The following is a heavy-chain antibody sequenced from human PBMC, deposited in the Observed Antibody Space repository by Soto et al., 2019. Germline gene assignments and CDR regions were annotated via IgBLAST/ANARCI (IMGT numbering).Heavy chain of an antibody. J-gene: IGHJ6*02. Sequence: QVQLVQSGAEEKKPGASVKVSCKASGYTFTNYAMHWVRQAPGQRLEWMGRINAGNGNTKYSQKFQGRVTITRDTSASTAYMELSSLTSEDTAVYHCASSATTADYYYGMDVWGQGTTVTVSS. CDR1: GYTFTNYA. CDR3: ASSATTADYYYGMDV. CDR2: INAGNGNT. D-gene: IGHD1-26*01. V-gene: IGHV1-3*05.